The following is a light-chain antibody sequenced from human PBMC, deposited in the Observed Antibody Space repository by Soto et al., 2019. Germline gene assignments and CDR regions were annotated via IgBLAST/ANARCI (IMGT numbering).Light chain of an antibody. V-gene: IGKV3D-15*01. CDR1: QSVSSN. Sequence: EIVMTQSPATLSVSPGERATLSCRASQSVSSNLAWYPQKPGQAPRLLIYDASTRATGIPARFSGSGSGTEFTLTITSLQAEDFAVYYCEQYNNWSPAYTFGQGTKLVSK. J-gene: IGKJ2*01. CDR2: DAS. CDR3: EQYNNWSPAYT.